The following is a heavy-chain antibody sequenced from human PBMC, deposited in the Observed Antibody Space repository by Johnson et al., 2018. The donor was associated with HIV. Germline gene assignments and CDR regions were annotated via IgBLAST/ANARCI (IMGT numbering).Heavy chain of an antibody. CDR2: IKRKADGGTT. Sequence: VQLVESGGGVVQPGGSLRLSCAASGFTFSRYWMSWVRQAPGKGLEWVGRIKRKADGGTTDYAAPVKGRFSISRDDSKTTVYLQMNSLKTDDTAVYFCSIDPIFLGYWYHSSPWGQGTMVTVSS. CDR1: GFTFSRYW. D-gene: IGHD2-2*01. J-gene: IGHJ3*01. CDR3: SIDPIFLGYWYHSSP. V-gene: IGHV3-15*01.